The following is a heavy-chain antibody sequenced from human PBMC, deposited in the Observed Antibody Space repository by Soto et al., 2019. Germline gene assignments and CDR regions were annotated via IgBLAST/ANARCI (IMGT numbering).Heavy chain of an antibody. CDR2: INHSGST. CDR3: ARVYSTNVARYYYYYGMDV. V-gene: IGHV4-34*01. Sequence: SETLSLTCAVYGGSFSGYYWSWIRQPPGKGLEWIGEINHSGSTNYNPSLKSRVTISVDTSKNQFSLKLSSVTAADTAVYYCARVYSTNVARYYYYYGMDVWGQGTTVTVSS. D-gene: IGHD4-4*01. J-gene: IGHJ6*02. CDR1: GGSFSGYY.